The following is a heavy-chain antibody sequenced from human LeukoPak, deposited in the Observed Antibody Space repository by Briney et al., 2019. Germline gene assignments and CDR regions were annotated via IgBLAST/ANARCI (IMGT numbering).Heavy chain of an antibody. CDR3: ARRRVGVTDYFDY. Sequence: TSETLSLTCTVSGGSISSYDWSWIRQPPGKGLEWIGYIYYSGSTNYNPSLKSRVTISVDTSKNQFSLKLSSVTAADTAVYYCARRRVGVTDYFDYWGQGTLVTVSS. CDR1: GGSISSYD. V-gene: IGHV4-59*08. J-gene: IGHJ4*02. D-gene: IGHD1-26*01. CDR2: IYYSGST.